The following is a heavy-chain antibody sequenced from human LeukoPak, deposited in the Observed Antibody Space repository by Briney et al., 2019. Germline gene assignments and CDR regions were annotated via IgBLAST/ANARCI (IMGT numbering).Heavy chain of an antibody. J-gene: IGHJ4*02. V-gene: IGHV3-30*02. D-gene: IGHD3-22*01. CDR2: IRYDGSNK. CDR3: ARATPITMIVVVITTPGY. Sequence: GGSLRLSRAASGFTFSSYGMHWVRQAPGKGLEWVAFIRYDGSNKYYADSAKGRFTISRDNSKNTLYLQMNSLRAEDTAVYYCARATPITMIVVVITTPGYWGQGALVTVSS. CDR1: GFTFSSYG.